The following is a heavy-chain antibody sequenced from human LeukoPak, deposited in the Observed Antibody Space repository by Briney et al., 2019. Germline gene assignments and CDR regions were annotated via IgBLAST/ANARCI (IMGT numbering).Heavy chain of an antibody. J-gene: IGHJ4*02. Sequence: SETLSLTCTVSGGSISSSSYYWGWIRQPPGKGLEWIGSIYYSGSTYYNPSLKSRVTISVDTSKNQFSLKLSSVTAADTAVYYCARLGNQYCSSTSCGYFDYWGQGTLISVCS. CDR3: ARLGNQYCSSTSCGYFDY. V-gene: IGHV4-39*01. CDR2: IYYSGST. CDR1: GGSISSSSYY. D-gene: IGHD2-2*01.